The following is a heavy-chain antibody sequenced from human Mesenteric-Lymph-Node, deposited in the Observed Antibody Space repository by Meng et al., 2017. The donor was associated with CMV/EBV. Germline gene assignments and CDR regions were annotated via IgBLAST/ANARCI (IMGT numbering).Heavy chain of an antibody. J-gene: IGHJ4*02. D-gene: IGHD3-16*01. Sequence: AQPEQWRARLLQSPARPLLSSVFGGWIFSGCYWRCCRQHPAKEVVWFGEINHSGSNNYYTSPLSSGLISSETTKNKHSLMLSSVTAAEKTVYYCAGHQRRLKSEGGFNHWGQGTLVTVSS. V-gene: IGHV4-34*08. CDR3: AGHQRRLKSEGGFNH. CDR2: INHSGSN. CDR1: GWIFSGCY.